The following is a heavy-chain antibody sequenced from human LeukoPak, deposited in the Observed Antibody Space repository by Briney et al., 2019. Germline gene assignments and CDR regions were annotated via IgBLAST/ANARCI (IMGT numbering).Heavy chain of an antibody. CDR2: INPNSGGT. CDR1: GYTFTNWY. Sequence: ASVKVSCKASGYTFTNWYIHWVRQAPGQGLEWMGWINPNSGGTNYAQKFQGRVTMTRDTSISTAYMELSRLRSHDTAVYFCARDLVTMVRGVSQIWGQGTLVTVSS. CDR3: ARDLVTMVRGVSQI. J-gene: IGHJ4*02. V-gene: IGHV1-2*02. D-gene: IGHD3-10*01.